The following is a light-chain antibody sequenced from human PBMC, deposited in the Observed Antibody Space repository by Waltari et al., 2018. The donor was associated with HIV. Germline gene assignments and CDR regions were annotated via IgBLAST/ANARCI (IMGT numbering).Light chain of an antibody. CDR2: WAS. Sequence: DVVMTQSPDALAVSMGERATINCKATHSVFYTPNAKNYIAWYQQRPGQAPKLLIYWASTREFGVSARFSGSGSGTNFTLTIISLQAEDVAVYYCRQYYSPPPTFGQGTKVEIK. J-gene: IGKJ1*01. CDR1: HSVFYTPNAKNY. CDR3: RQYYSPPPT. V-gene: IGKV4-1*01.